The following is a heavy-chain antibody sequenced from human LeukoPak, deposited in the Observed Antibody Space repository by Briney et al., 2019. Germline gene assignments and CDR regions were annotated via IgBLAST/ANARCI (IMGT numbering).Heavy chain of an antibody. V-gene: IGHV3-48*03. J-gene: IGHJ6*03. CDR2: ISSSGSTI. D-gene: IGHD6-13*01. Sequence: GGSLRLSCAASGFTFSSYEMNWVRQAPGKGLEWVSYISSSGSTIYYADSVKGRFTISRDNAKNSLYLQMNSLRAEDTALYYCARDRRSSWYSYYYYYYYMDVWGKGTTVTVSS. CDR3: ARDRRSSWYSYYYYYYYMDV. CDR1: GFTFSSYE.